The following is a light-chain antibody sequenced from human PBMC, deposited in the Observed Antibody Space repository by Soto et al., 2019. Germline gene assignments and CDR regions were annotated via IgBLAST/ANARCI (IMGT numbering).Light chain of an antibody. CDR3: QQYVTSHT. CDR2: GAS. CDR1: QTVPSIY. Sequence: EIVLTQSPGSLSLSPGDRATLSCRSSQTVPSIYLAWYQQKPGQAPRLLIYGASSRATGIPNRFSGCGSGTDFTLTISRLEPEDFAVYYCQQYVTSHTFGQGTKVDIK. V-gene: IGKV3-20*01. J-gene: IGKJ2*01.